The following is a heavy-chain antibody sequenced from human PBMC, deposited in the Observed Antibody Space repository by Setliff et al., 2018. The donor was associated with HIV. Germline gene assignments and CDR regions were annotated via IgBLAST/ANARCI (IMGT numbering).Heavy chain of an antibody. D-gene: IGHD6-6*01. CDR1: GGSISSGGFY. V-gene: IGHV4-31*03. CDR2: IYYSGST. CDR3: ARLVSSSSYYYYHMDV. Sequence: SETLSLTCTVSGGSISSGGFYWSWIRQHPGKGLEWIGYIYYSGSTYYNPSLKSRVTILVDTSKNQFSLKLSSVTAADTAVYYCARLVSSSSYYYYHMDVWGKGTAVTVSS. J-gene: IGHJ6*03.